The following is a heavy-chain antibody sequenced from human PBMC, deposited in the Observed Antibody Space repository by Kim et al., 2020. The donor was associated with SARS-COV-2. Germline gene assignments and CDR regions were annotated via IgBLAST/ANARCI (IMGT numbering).Heavy chain of an antibody. CDR3: ARDSESYCSSTSCYYYYYMDG. Sequence: GGSLRLSCAASGFTVSSNYMSWVRQAQGKGLEWVSVVYSGGSTYYADSVKGRFNISRDNSKNTLYLQMNSLRAEATAVYYCARDSESYCSSTSCYYYYYMDGWGKGTTVTVSS. CDR2: VYSGGST. CDR1: GFTVSSNY. J-gene: IGHJ6*03. D-gene: IGHD2-2*01. V-gene: IGHV3-66*01.